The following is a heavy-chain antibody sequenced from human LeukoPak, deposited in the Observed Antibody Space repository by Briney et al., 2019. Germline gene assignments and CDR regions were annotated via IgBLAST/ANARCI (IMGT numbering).Heavy chain of an antibody. CDR2: IYYSGST. CDR3: ARAVALDDAFDI. V-gene: IGHV4-59*01. J-gene: IGHJ3*02. Sequence: SETLSLTCTVSGGSISSYYWSWIRQPPGKGLEWIGYIYYSGSTNYNPSLKSRVTISVDTSKNQFSLKLSSVTAADTAVYYCARAVALDDAFDIWGQGTTVTVSS. CDR1: GGSISSYY. D-gene: IGHD1-1*01.